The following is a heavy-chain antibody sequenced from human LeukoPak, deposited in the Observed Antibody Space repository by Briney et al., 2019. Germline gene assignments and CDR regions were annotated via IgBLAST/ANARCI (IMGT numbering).Heavy chain of an antibody. CDR2: ISRSGTYT. Sequence: PGGSLRLSCAGSGFTFNDYDMNWVRQAPGKGLEWVSYISRSGTYTYYTDSVKGRFTVSRDNAKSSLFLQMDGLRVEDTAVYYCSRPLSFGELFRLDYWGQGALVTVSS. D-gene: IGHD3-10*01. CDR1: GFTFNDYD. CDR3: SRPLSFGELFRLDY. J-gene: IGHJ4*02. V-gene: IGHV3-48*03.